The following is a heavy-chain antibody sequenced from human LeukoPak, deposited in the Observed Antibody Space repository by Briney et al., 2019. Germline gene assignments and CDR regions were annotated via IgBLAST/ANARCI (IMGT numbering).Heavy chain of an antibody. CDR1: GGTFSSYA. Sequence: VASVKVSCKASGGTFSSYAISWVRQAPGQGLEWMGGIIPIFGTANYAQKFQGRVTITADESTSTAYMELSSLRSEDTAVYYCARDRSFSSPDAFDIWGQGTMVTVSS. J-gene: IGHJ3*02. V-gene: IGHV1-69*13. CDR3: ARDRSFSSPDAFDI. D-gene: IGHD6-6*01. CDR2: IIPIFGTA.